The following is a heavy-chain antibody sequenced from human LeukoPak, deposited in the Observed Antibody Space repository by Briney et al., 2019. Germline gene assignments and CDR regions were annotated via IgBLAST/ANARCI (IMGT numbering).Heavy chain of an antibody. CDR1: GGSISSSSYS. V-gene: IGHV4-39*01. J-gene: IGHJ6*04. D-gene: IGHD4-11*01. CDR3: ARHVRDYPRIIN. Sequence: SETLSLTCTVSGGSISSSSYSWGWIRQPPGKGLEWIGNIYYSGNTYYNPSLKRRVTISVDTSKNQFSLKLSSVTAADTAVYYCARHVRDYPRIINWGKGTTVTVSS. CDR2: IYYSGNT.